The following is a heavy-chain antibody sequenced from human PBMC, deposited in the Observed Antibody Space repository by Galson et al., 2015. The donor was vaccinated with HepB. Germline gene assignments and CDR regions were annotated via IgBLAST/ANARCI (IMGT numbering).Heavy chain of an antibody. CDR1: GFSFTNYW. CDR3: AKVAETGKGGIDD. Sequence: SLRLSCAASGFSFTNYWMHWVRQAPGKGLVWVSRINGDGGTTTYADSVKGRFTISRDTAKNTLYLQMDSLRAEDTALYYCAKVAETGKGGIDDWGQGTLVTGST. J-gene: IGHJ4*02. CDR2: INGDGGTT. D-gene: IGHD3-16*01. V-gene: IGHV3-74*01.